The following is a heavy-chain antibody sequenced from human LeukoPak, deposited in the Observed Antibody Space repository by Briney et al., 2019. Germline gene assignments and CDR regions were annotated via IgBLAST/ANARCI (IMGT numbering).Heavy chain of an antibody. CDR2: ISGSGDST. CDR3: ARSGYGKIFDY. CDR1: GFTFSSYA. V-gene: IGHV3-23*01. J-gene: IGHJ4*02. D-gene: IGHD3-10*01. Sequence: PGGSLRLSCAASGFTFSSYAMSWVRQAPGKGLEWVTAISGSGDSTYYADSVKGRFTIPRDNSKNTLYLQMNSLRAEDTAVYYCARSGYGKIFDYWGQGTLVTVSS.